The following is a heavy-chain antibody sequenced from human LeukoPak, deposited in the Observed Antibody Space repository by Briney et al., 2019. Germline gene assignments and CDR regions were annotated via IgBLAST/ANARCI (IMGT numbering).Heavy chain of an antibody. CDR3: ASRSSLYWYFDL. Sequence: PSETLSLTCAVYGRSFSGYYWSWIRQPPGKGLEWIGEINNSGSTNYNPSLKSRVTISVDTSKNQFSLKLSSVTAADTAVYYCASRSSLYWYFDLWGRGTLVT. CDR1: GRSFSGYY. CDR2: INNSGST. V-gene: IGHV4-34*01. D-gene: IGHD6-6*01. J-gene: IGHJ2*01.